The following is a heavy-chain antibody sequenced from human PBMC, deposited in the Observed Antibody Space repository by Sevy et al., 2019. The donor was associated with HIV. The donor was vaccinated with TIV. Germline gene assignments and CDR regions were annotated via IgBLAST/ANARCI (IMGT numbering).Heavy chain of an antibody. CDR1: GFTFSSYA. CDR3: AKEGFGYNYDSSGNLDY. D-gene: IGHD3-22*01. Sequence: GGSLRLSCGVSGFTFSSYAMSWVRQAPGKGLEWVSGISGSGGSTYYADSVKGRFTISRDNSKNTLYLQMTSLRAEDTDVCYCAKEGFGYNYDSSGNLDYWGQGTLVTVSS. V-gene: IGHV3-23*01. CDR2: ISGSGGST. J-gene: IGHJ4*02.